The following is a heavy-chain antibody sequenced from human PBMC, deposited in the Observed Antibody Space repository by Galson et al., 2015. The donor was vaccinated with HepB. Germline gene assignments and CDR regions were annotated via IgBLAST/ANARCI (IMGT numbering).Heavy chain of an antibody. D-gene: IGHD4-11*01. CDR2: IKQDASDK. V-gene: IGHV3-7*04. J-gene: IGHJ4*02. CDR3: ARGASNSFDY. CDR1: GFAFSTYR. Sequence: SLRLSCAASGFAFSTYRMTWVRQAPGKGLEWVANIKQDASDKNYVDSVKGRFTISRDNAKNSLYLQMKSLRAEDTAVYYCARGASNSFDYWGQGTLVTVSS.